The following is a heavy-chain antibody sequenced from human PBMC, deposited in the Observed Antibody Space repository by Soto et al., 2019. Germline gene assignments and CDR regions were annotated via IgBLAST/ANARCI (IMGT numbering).Heavy chain of an antibody. CDR1: GFSFGNYW. J-gene: IGHJ4*02. D-gene: IGHD3-22*01. CDR3: ARGYSYYDSSGVLDFDY. V-gene: IGHV3-7*03. CDR2: IKEDGSER. Sequence: PGGSLRLSCAVSGFSFGNYWMSWVRQAPGKGLEWLASIKEDGSERYYLDSVKGRFTISRDNAKDSLSLQMNSLRGEDTAFYYCARGYSYYDSSGVLDFDYWGQGTLVTVS.